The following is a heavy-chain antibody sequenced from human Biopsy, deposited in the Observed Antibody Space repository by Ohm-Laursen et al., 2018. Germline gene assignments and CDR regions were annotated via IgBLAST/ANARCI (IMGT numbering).Heavy chain of an antibody. CDR1: GDTFTTSA. J-gene: IGHJ6*02. CDR3: ASGDIGGIGLDV. CDR2: IIPILGTV. V-gene: IGHV1-69*04. D-gene: IGHD3-10*01. Sequence: AASVKVSCKASGDTFTTSAISRVRQVPGQGLDWMGRIIPILGTVDYGQNFQGRVTIRADTSTTFLELTSLRYDDTAVYYCASGDIGGIGLDVWGLGTTVTVSS.